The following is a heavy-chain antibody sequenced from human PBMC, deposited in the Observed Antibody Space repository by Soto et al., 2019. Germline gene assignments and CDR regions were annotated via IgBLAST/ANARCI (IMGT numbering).Heavy chain of an antibody. CDR3: ARDYILDY. D-gene: IGHD2-15*01. V-gene: IGHV3-7*01. J-gene: IGHJ4*02. Sequence: GGSLRLSCAASGFPFSTYWMSWVRQAPGKGLEWVANIRQDGSEKYYVDSVKGRFTISRDNAKNSLYLQMNSLRAEDTAVYYCARDYILDYWGQGTLVTVSS. CDR1: GFPFSTYW. CDR2: IRQDGSEK.